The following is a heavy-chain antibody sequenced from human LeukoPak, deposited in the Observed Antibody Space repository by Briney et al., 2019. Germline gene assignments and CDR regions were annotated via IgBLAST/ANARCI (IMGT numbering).Heavy chain of an antibody. CDR3: TGEAAAGIDY. J-gene: IGHJ4*02. Sequence: GGSLRLSCAASGFTFSTYWMSWVRQAPGKELEWVANIKQDGSEKYYLDSVKGRFTISRDNAKNSLYLQMNSLRAEDTAVYFCTGEAAAGIDYWGQGTLVTVSS. CDR2: IKQDGSEK. D-gene: IGHD6-13*01. V-gene: IGHV3-7*01. CDR1: GFTFSTYW.